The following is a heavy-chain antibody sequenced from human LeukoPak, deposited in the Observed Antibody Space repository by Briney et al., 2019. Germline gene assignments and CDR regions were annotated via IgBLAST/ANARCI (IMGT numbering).Heavy chain of an antibody. D-gene: IGHD3-9*01. V-gene: IGHV1-2*06. Sequence: ASVKVSCKASGYTFTGYYMHWVRQAPGQGLEWMGRINPNSGGTNYAQKFQGRVTMTRDTSISTAYMELSRLRSDDTAVYYCARDLTSYVLRYFDWLLPSYFDYWGQGTLVTVSS. CDR3: ARDLTSYVLRYFDWLLPSYFDY. CDR2: INPNSGGT. J-gene: IGHJ4*02. CDR1: GYTFTGYY.